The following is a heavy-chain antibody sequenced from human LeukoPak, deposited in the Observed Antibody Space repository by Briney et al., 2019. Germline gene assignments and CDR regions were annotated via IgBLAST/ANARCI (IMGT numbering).Heavy chain of an antibody. V-gene: IGHV1-2*06. CDR3: ARVGYYESSGYYEY. Sequence: ASVKVSCKASGYTLTDYYMHWVRQAPGQGLEWMGRINPNSGGTNYAQKFQGRVTTTRDTSISTVYMELSRLRPDDTAVYYCARVGYYESSGYYEYWGQGTLVTVSS. CDR2: INPNSGGT. D-gene: IGHD3-22*01. CDR1: GYTLTDYY. J-gene: IGHJ4*02.